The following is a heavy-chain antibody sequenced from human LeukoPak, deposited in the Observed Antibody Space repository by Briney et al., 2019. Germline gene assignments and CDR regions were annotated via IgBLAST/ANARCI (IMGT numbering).Heavy chain of an antibody. CDR1: GGSFSGYY. CDR2: IYYSGST. J-gene: IGHJ5*02. Sequence: SETLSLTCAVYGGSFSGYYWSWIRQPPGKGLEWIGYIYYSGSTNYNPSLKSRVTISVDTSKNQCSLKLSSVTAADTAVYYCARDLGAGVWFDPWGQGTLVTVSS. D-gene: IGHD6-19*01. V-gene: IGHV4-59*01. CDR3: ARDLGAGVWFDP.